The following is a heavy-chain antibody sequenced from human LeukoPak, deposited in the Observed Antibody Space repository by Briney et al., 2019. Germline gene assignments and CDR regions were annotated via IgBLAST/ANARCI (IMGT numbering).Heavy chain of an antibody. CDR3: ARDSSAAGFDY. CDR1: GFTVSSNF. J-gene: IGHJ4*02. CDR2: ISSSSSYI. Sequence: GGSLRLSCAASGFTVSSNFMNWVRQAPGKGLEWVSSISSSSSYIYYADSVKGRFTISRDNAKNSLYLQMNSLRAEDTAVYYCARDSSAAGFDYWGQGTLVTVSS. D-gene: IGHD6-13*01. V-gene: IGHV3-21*01.